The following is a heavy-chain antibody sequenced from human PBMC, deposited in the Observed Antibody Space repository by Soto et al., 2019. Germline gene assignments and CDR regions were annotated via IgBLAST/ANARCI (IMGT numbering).Heavy chain of an antibody. CDR2: ISGSGGST. CDR1: EFTFSSYA. J-gene: IGHJ4*02. CDR3: AKSPCSAWSPDY. D-gene: IGHD6-19*01. Sequence: EVQVLESGGGLVQPGGSLRLSCAASEFTFSSYAMSWVRQAPGKGLEWVSAISGSGGSTYYADSVKGRFTISRDNSKNTLFLQMNCLRAEDTAVYYCAKSPCSAWSPDYWGQGTLVTVSS. V-gene: IGHV3-23*01.